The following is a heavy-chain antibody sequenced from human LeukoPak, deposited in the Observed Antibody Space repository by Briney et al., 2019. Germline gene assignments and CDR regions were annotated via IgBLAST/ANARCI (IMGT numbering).Heavy chain of an antibody. CDR2: IVVGSGNT. V-gene: IGHV1-58*01. D-gene: IGHD6-13*01. Sequence: SVKVSCKASGFTFTSSAVQWVRQARGQRLEWIGWIVVGSGNTNYAQKFQERVTITRDMSTSTAYMELSSLRSEDTAVYCCAADQAGPNPIDYWGQGTLVTVSS. CDR1: GFTFTSSA. J-gene: IGHJ4*02. CDR3: AADQAGPNPIDY.